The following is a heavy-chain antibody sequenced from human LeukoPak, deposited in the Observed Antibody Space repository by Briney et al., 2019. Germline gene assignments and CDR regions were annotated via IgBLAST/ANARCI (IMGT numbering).Heavy chain of an antibody. CDR2: IYYSGST. Sequence: SESLSVTCTVSGGSISGGDYCWSWIRQPPGKCLEWIGFIYYSGSTYYNPSLKSRVTISVDTSKNQFSLKLSSVTAADTDVYYCASFYDSSGYSDYWGQGTMVTVSS. D-gene: IGHD3-22*01. J-gene: IGHJ4*02. CDR3: ASFYDSSGYSDY. CDR1: GGSISGGDYC. V-gene: IGHV4-30-4*01.